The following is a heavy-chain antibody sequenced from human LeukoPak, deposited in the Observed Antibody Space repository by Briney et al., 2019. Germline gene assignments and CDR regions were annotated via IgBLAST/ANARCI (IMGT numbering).Heavy chain of an antibody. J-gene: IGHJ5*02. CDR1: GGSISSSSYY. D-gene: IGHD3-10*01. CDR3: ARSGLAMVRGVIIKPNNWFDP. Sequence: SETLSLTCTVSGGSISSSSYYWGWIRQPPGKGLEWIGSIYYSGSTYYNPSLKSRVTISVDTSKSQFSLKLSSVTAADTAVYYCARSGLAMVRGVIIKPNNWFDPWGQGTLVTVSS. CDR2: IYYSGST. V-gene: IGHV4-39*01.